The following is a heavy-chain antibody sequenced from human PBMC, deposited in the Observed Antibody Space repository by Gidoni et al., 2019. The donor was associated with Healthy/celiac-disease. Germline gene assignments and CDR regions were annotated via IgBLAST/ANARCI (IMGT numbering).Heavy chain of an antibody. Sequence: QVQLVQSGAEVKKPGASVKVSCKASGYTFTGHYMHWVRQAPGQGLEWMGWINPNSGGTNYAQKFQGRVTMTRDTSISTAYMELSRLRSDDTAVYYCARRRVQITMVRGVSEFDYWGQGTLVTVSS. CDR3: ARRRVQITMVRGVSEFDY. D-gene: IGHD3-10*01. J-gene: IGHJ4*02. V-gene: IGHV1-2*02. CDR2: INPNSGGT. CDR1: GYTFTGHY.